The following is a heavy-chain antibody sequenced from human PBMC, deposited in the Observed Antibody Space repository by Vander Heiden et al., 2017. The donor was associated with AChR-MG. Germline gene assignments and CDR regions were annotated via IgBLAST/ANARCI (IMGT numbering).Heavy chain of an antibody. D-gene: IGHD4-17*01. V-gene: IGHV3-21*01. CDR3: ARRAGDTAHFDY. Sequence: EVQLVESGGGLVKPGGSLRLSCAASGFPFSSYSMNWVRQAPGKGLEWVSSISSSSSYIYYADSVKGRFTISRDNAKNSLYLQMNSLRAEDTAVYYCARRAGDTAHFDYWGQGTLVTVSS. CDR2: ISSSSSYI. CDR1: GFPFSSYS. J-gene: IGHJ4*02.